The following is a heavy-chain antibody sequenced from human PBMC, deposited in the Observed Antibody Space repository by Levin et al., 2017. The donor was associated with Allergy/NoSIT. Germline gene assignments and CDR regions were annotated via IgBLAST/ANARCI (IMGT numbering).Heavy chain of an antibody. Sequence: SETLSLTCTVSGGSISSSSYYWGWIRQPPGKGLEWIGSIYYSGSTYYNPSLKSRVTISVDTSKNQFSLKLSSVTAADTAVYYCARHVSPMTTVTTSAFDIWGQGTMVTVSS. CDR2: IYYSGST. CDR1: GGSISSSSYY. D-gene: IGHD4-17*01. CDR3: ARHVSPMTTVTTSAFDI. J-gene: IGHJ3*02. V-gene: IGHV4-39*01.